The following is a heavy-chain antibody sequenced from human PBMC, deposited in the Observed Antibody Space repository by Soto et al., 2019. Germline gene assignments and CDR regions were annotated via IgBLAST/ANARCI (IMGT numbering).Heavy chain of an antibody. J-gene: IGHJ4*02. CDR2: ITTYSGHT. V-gene: IGHV1-18*01. D-gene: IGHD2-15*01. CDR1: GYSFTTHG. CDR3: ARGYCGSSGCSDYFDY. Sequence: ASVKVSCKASGYSFTTHGITWVRQAPGQGLEWMGLITTYSGHTSYSPSLQGRVSMTRDTATSTAYMELKSLRADDTAVYYCARGYCGSSGCSDYFDYWGQGTLVTVSS.